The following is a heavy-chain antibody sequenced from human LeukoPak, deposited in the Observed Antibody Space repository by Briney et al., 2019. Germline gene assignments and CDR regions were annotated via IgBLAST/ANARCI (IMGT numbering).Heavy chain of an antibody. V-gene: IGHV4-39*07. CDR1: GGSMNINNYY. CDR2: IYYTGTT. CDR3: ASSIAAAGDY. J-gene: IGHJ4*02. D-gene: IGHD6-13*01. Sequence: PSETLSLTCTVSGGSMNINNYYWAWIRQSPGKGLEWLGSIYYTGTTYYSPSLDHRVTISVDTSKNQFSLKLSSVTAADTAVYYCASSIAAAGDYWGQGTLVTVSS.